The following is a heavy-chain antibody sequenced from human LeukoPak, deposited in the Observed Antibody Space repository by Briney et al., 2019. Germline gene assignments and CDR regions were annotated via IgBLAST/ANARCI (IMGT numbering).Heavy chain of an antibody. Sequence: GGSLRLSCAASGFTFSDYGLHWVRQAPGKGLEWVALIWHDGSNKYYADSVVGRFTISRDNSKNTVYLQMNSLRAEDTAMYYCAKDGDAYTEFYYYYMDVWGKGTTVTVSS. J-gene: IGHJ6*03. CDR3: AKDGDAYTEFYYYYMDV. D-gene: IGHD5-24*01. V-gene: IGHV3-33*06. CDR2: IWHDGSNK. CDR1: GFTFSDYG.